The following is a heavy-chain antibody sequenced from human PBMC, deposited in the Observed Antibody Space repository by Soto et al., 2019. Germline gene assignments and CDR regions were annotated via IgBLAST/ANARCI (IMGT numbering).Heavy chain of an antibody. CDR2: ISSSSSYI. V-gene: IGHV3-21*01. D-gene: IGHD5-18*01. CDR1: GFTFSSYS. J-gene: IGHJ4*02. CDR3: ASDQPGYSYGYGLGY. Sequence: EVQLVESGGGLVKPGGSLRLSCAASGFTFSSYSMNWVRQAPGKGLEWVSSISSSSSYIYYADSVKGRFTISRDNAKNSLYLQMNSPRVEDTAVYYCASDQPGYSYGYGLGYWGQGTLVTVSS.